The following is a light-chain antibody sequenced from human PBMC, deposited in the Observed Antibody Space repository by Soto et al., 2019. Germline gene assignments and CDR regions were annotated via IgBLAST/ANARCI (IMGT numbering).Light chain of an antibody. Sequence: ELVMTQSPGTLSLSPGGSATLSCRASQSVRSNLAWYQQKPGQAPRLLIFGASTRATDIQARFSGSGSGTEFTLTIRRLEPEDFAVYYCKQYGSSRTFGQGTKVDIK. CDR2: GAS. CDR3: KQYGSSRT. V-gene: IGKV3-20*01. CDR1: QSVRSN. J-gene: IGKJ1*01.